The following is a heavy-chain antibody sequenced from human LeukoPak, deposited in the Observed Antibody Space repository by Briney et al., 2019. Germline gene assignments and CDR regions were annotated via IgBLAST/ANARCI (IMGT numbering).Heavy chain of an antibody. V-gene: IGHV3-7*01. D-gene: IGHD4-11*01. CDR2: IKQDGSEK. CDR3: ARAVGMTTVTYFDY. CDR1: GLTFSSYW. J-gene: IGHJ4*02. Sequence: GGSLRLSCAASGLTFSSYWMSWVRQAPGKGLEWVANIKQDGSEKYYVDSVKGRFTISRDNAKNSLYLQMNSLRAEDTAVYYCARAVGMTTVTYFDYWGQGTLVTVSS.